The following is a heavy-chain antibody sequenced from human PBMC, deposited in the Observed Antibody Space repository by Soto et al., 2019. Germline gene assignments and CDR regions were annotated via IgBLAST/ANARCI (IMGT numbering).Heavy chain of an antibody. J-gene: IGHJ6*02. Sequence: GGSLRLSCAASGFTFSNAWMNWVRQAPGKGLEWVGRIKSKTDGGTTDYAAPVKGRFTISRDDSKNTLYLQMNSLKTEDTAVYYCTTGRDFWRGYPYYYYYYGMDVWGQGTTVTVSS. CDR1: GFTFSNAW. CDR3: TTGRDFWRGYPYYYYYYGMDV. CDR2: IKSKTDGGTT. V-gene: IGHV3-15*07. D-gene: IGHD3-3*01.